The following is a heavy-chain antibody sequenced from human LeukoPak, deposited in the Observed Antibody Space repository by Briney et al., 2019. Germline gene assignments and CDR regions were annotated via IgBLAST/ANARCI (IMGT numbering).Heavy chain of an antibody. D-gene: IGHD3-9*01. Sequence: GGSLRLSCAASGFTVSSNYMSWVHQAPGKGLEWVSVIYSGGSTYYADSVKGRFTISRDNSKNTLYLQMNSLRAEDTAVYYCARGGPLRYFDWLPMDAFDIWGQGTMVTVSS. J-gene: IGHJ3*02. CDR2: IYSGGST. V-gene: IGHV3-66*01. CDR3: ARGGPLRYFDWLPMDAFDI. CDR1: GFTVSSNY.